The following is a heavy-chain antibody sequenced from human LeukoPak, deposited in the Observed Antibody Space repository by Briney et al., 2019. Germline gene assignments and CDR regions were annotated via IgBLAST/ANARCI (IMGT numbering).Heavy chain of an antibody. Sequence: ASVKVSCKASGYTFTNYGISWVRQAPGQGLEWMAWISAYSGYTHYAQKIQGRVTVTTEASTSTAYMELRSLTSYDTAVYYCARDAVSTTTAGGIDYWGQGTLVTVSS. V-gene: IGHV1-18*01. CDR3: ARDAVSTTTAGGIDY. J-gene: IGHJ4*02. D-gene: IGHD5/OR15-5a*01. CDR1: GYTFTNYG. CDR2: ISAYSGYT.